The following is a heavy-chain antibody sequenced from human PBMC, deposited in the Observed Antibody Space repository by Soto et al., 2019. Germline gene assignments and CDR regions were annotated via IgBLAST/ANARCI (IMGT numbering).Heavy chain of an antibody. J-gene: IGHJ4*02. V-gene: IGHV4-59*01. CDR3: AREGNLGRWIQPIDS. D-gene: IGHD2-2*03. CDR1: GDSISSYS. Sequence: SETLSLTCTVSGDSISSYSGSWIRQPPGKGLEWIGNIHYNGNTKYSPSLKSRVTMSVDTSKNHFSLKLISVTTADTAVYFCAREGNLGRWIQPIDSWGQGTLVTVSS. CDR2: IHYNGNT.